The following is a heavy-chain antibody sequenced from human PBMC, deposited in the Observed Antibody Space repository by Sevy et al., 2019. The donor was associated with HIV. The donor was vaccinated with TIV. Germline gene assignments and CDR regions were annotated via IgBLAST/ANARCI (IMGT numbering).Heavy chain of an antibody. CDR3: ARVRIATAGTTESIAVAGTRYYYYYGMDV. Sequence: SETLSLTCAVYGGSFSGYYWSWIRQPPGKGLEWIGEINHGGSTSYNPSLKSRVTISVDTSKNQFSLKLSSVTAADTAVYYCARVRIATAGTTESIAVAGTRYYYYYGMDVWGQGTTVTVSS. J-gene: IGHJ6*02. CDR1: GGSFSGYY. CDR2: INHGGST. D-gene: IGHD6-19*01. V-gene: IGHV4-34*01.